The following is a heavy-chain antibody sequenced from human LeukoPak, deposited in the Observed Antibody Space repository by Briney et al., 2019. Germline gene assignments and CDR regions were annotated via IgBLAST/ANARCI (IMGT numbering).Heavy chain of an antibody. Sequence: ASVKVSCKASGYTFTTYTMHWVRQAPGQSLEWMGWINAGNGDTKYSQMFLGRVTFARDTSASTAYMELSSLRSEDTAVYYCARGRDSSSWYDYWGQGTLVTVSS. V-gene: IGHV1-3*01. CDR2: INAGNGDT. CDR1: GYTFTTYT. CDR3: ARGRDSSSWYDY. J-gene: IGHJ4*02. D-gene: IGHD6-13*01.